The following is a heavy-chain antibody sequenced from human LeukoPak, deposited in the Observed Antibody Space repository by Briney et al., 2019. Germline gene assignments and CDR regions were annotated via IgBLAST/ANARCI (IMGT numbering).Heavy chain of an antibody. Sequence: SQTLSLTCAVSGGSISSGGYSWSWIRQPPGKGLEWIGYIYHSGSTYYNPSLKSRVTISVDRSKNQFSLKLSSVTAADTAVYYCARVELIAAAGTGGFDYWGQGTLVTVPS. CDR2: IYHSGST. V-gene: IGHV4-30-2*01. CDR1: GGSISSGGYS. J-gene: IGHJ4*02. D-gene: IGHD6-13*01. CDR3: ARVELIAAAGTGGFDY.